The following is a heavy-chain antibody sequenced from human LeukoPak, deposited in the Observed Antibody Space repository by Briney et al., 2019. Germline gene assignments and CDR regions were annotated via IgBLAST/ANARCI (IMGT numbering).Heavy chain of an antibody. V-gene: IGHV3-53*01. CDR3: ARGVEPLAANTLAY. CDR1: GFTVITND. J-gene: IGHJ4*02. D-gene: IGHD1-14*01. CDR2: LYSDGNT. Sequence: PGGSLRLSCAASGFTVITNDMTWVRQAPGKGLEWVSVLYSDGNTEYADSVQGRFTISRDNFKNTLYLEMNSLSPDDTAVYYCARGVEPLAANTLAYWGQGTLVTVSS.